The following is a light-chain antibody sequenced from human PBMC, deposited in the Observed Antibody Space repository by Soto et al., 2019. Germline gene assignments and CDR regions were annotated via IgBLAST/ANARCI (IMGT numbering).Light chain of an antibody. CDR2: SVS. CDR1: QVIRSA. V-gene: IGKV1D-13*01. CDR3: QQFNDYLLT. J-gene: IGKJ4*01. Sequence: AIQLTQSPSSLSASVGDRVTITCRASQVIRSALAWYQQKPGKAPDLLIYSVSRLQSGVATRFSGRGSGTDSTLTISRLQPEYSATYCCQQFNDYLLTFGGGTKVEIK.